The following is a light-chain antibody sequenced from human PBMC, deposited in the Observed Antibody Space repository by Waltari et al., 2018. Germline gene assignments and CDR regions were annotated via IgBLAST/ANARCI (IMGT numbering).Light chain of an antibody. V-gene: IGLV1-40*01. CDR1: GPKGGAGSD. Sequence: QSVLTQPPSVSGDPGQTVTISCTGSGPKGGAGSDVHWYQKRPGEAPKLIIYGVKPRPLGVPDRFSGSQSGTSASLAIRGLQAEDEADYYCQSYDPSVSVVFGGGTKLTVV. J-gene: IGLJ2*01. CDR2: GVK. CDR3: QSYDPSVSVV.